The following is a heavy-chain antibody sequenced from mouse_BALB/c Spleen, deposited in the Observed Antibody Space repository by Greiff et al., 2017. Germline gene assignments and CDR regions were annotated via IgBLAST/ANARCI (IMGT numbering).Heavy chain of an antibody. D-gene: IGHD3-3*01. V-gene: IGHV1S81*02. J-gene: IGHJ4*01. CDR2: INPSNGGT. CDR1: GYTFTSYY. CDR3: TRTLSMPARALMGY. Sequence: QVQLQQSGAELVKPGASVKLSCKASGYTFTSYYMYWVKQRPGQGLEWIGEINPSNGGTNFNEKFKSKATLTVDKSSSTAYMQLSSLTSEDSAVYYCTRTLSMPARALMGYWGQGTSVTVSS.